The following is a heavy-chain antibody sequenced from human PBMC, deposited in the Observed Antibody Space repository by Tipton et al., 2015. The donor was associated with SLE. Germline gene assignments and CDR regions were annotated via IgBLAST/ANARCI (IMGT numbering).Heavy chain of an antibody. CDR2: IDTSGET. V-gene: IGHV4-61*02. J-gene: IGHJ4*02. CDR1: GDSISSGTYY. CDR3: ARGDSGXXXXI. Sequence: PGLVKPSEILSLTCTVSGDSISSGTYYWSWIRQPAGKGLEWIGRIDTSGETEYSPSLNSRVTVSVDTSRNQFFVKLTSVTAADTAVYFCARGDSGXXXXIWXQGTXVTVSS. D-gene: IGHD6-13*01.